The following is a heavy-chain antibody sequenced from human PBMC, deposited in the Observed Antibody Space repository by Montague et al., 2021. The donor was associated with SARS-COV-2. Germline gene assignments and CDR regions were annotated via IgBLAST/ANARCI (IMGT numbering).Heavy chain of an antibody. D-gene: IGHD2-2*01. CDR2: INHSGST. J-gene: IGHJ4*02. V-gene: IGHV4-34*01. Sequence: SETLSLTCAVYGESFSGYYWSWIRQPPGRGLEWIGEINHSGSTNSNPSLKSRLTISVDTSKNQFSLKLSSVTAADTAVYYCARPSCSSTSCYGPLWYWGQGTLVTASS. CDR3: ARPSCSSTSCYGPLWY. CDR1: GESFSGYY.